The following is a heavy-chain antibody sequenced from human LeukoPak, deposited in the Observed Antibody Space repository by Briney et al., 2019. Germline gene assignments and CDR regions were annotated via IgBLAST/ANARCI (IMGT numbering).Heavy chain of an antibody. CDR3: ARGEVPGGYYYGSGSYYNVAYYYYGMDV. Sequence: SVKVSCKASGGTFSSYAISWVRQAPGQGLEWMGGIIPIFGTANYAQKFQGRVTITADESTSTAYMELSSLRSEDTAVYYCARGEVPGGYYYGSGSYYNVAYYYYGMDVWGKGTTVTVSS. D-gene: IGHD3-10*01. J-gene: IGHJ6*04. CDR2: IIPIFGTA. CDR1: GGTFSSYA. V-gene: IGHV1-69*01.